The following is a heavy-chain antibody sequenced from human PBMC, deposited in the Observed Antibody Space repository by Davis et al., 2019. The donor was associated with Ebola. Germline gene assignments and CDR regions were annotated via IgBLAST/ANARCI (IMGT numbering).Heavy chain of an antibody. CDR3: ARVWNYVCFDY. Sequence: SETLSLTCAVYGGSSSGYYWRWIRQPPEKGLEWIGEINHSGSTNYNPSLKSRVTISVDTSKNQFSLKLSSVTAADTAVYYCARVWNYVCFDYWGQGTLVTVSS. D-gene: IGHD1-7*01. CDR2: INHSGST. V-gene: IGHV4-34*01. CDR1: GGSSSGYY. J-gene: IGHJ4*02.